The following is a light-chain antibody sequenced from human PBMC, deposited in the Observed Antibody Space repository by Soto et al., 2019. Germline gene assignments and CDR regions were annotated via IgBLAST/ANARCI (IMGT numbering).Light chain of an antibody. J-gene: IGKJ4*01. Sequence: DIQMTQSPSSLSAFVGDRVTITCRASQSISSYLNWYQQKPGKAPKHLIYAASSLQSGVPSRFSGRGSGTDFTLTISSLQPEDFATYYCQQSYSTPLTFGGGTKVEIK. CDR2: AAS. CDR1: QSISSY. CDR3: QQSYSTPLT. V-gene: IGKV1-39*01.